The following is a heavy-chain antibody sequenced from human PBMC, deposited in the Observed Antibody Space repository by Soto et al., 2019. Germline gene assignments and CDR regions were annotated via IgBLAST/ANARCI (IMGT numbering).Heavy chain of an antibody. V-gene: IGHV4-34*01. Sequence: SETLCLTSAVYGGSFSGYYWGWIRQPPGKGLEWIGEINDSGSTNYNPSLKSRVTISVDTSKNQFSLKLSSVTAADTAVYYCARGRLSPYYSYPAYLDYWGQGTLVTVSS. D-gene: IGHD3-22*01. CDR3: ARGRLSPYYSYPAYLDY. CDR2: INDSGST. CDR1: GGSFSGYY. J-gene: IGHJ4*02.